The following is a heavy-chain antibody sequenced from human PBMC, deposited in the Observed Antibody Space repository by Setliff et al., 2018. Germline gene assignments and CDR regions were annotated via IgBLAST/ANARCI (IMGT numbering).Heavy chain of an antibody. CDR1: GFTFSSYG. CDR3: AKGGYGVSRYYYYMDV. Sequence: PGESLKISCAASGFTFSSYGMHWVRQAPGKGLEWVAFIRYDGSNKYYADSVKGRFTISRDNSKNTLYLRMNSLRAEDTAVYYCAKGGYGVSRYYYYMDVWGKGTTVTVSS. D-gene: IGHD6-13*01. CDR2: IRYDGSNK. J-gene: IGHJ6*03. V-gene: IGHV3-30*02.